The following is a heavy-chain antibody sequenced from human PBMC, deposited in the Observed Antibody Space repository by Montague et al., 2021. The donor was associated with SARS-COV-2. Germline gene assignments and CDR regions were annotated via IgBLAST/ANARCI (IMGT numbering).Heavy chain of an antibody. D-gene: IGHD4-17*01. CDR1: GDSVSSSDHY. CDR2: VYYSGYT. V-gene: IGHV4-39*01. J-gene: IGHJ4*02. CDR3: ARRRLREDYFDF. Sequence: SETLSLTSTVSGDSVSSSDHYWGWIRQPPGKGLEWLGIVYYSGYTYYXPSVKGRVTISIDASKNQFSLKLNSLTATDTAIYHCARRRLREDYFDFWGQGTLLPVSS.